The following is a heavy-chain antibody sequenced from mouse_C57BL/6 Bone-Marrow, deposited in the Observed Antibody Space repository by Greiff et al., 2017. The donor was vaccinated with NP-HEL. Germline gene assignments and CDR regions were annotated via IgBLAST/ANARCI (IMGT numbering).Heavy chain of an antibody. CDR3: ARLSTMVTTGAY. V-gene: IGHV1-82*01. CDR2: IYPGDGDT. D-gene: IGHD2-2*01. Sequence: QVQLQQSGPELVKPGASVKISCKASGYAFSSSWMNWVKQRPGKGLEWIGRIYPGDGDTNYNGKFKGKATLTADKSSSTAYMQLSSLTSEDSAVYFCARLSTMVTTGAYWGQGTLVTVSA. J-gene: IGHJ3*01. CDR1: GYAFSSSW.